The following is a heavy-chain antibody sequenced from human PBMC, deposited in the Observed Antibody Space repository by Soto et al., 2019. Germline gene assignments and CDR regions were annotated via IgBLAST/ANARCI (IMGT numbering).Heavy chain of an antibody. CDR1: GGSINSGGYY. CDR2: IFYSGST. D-gene: IGHD6-13*01. CDR3: ARGYRQSGYSSSWVFDY. J-gene: IGHJ4*02. Sequence: QVQLQESGPGLVKPSQTLSLICTVSGGSINSGGYYWNWIRQHPGKGLEWIGYIFYSGSTYYNTFLRSRVTISAETSENQFSLNLSSVTAADTAVYFCARGYRQSGYSSSWVFDYWGQGTLVNLSS. V-gene: IGHV4-31*03.